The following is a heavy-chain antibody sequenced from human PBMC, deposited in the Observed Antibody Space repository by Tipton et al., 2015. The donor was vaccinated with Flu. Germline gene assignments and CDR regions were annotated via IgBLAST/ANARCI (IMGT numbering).Heavy chain of an antibody. V-gene: IGHV4-4*07. J-gene: IGHJ4*02. D-gene: IGHD3-10*01. Sequence: TLSLTCTVSGDSMSSFYWTSIRQPAGKGLEWIGRMSASGSSKYKPSIKSRVTMSVDTSKNQFSLRLTSVTSADTAVYYCARGSGSGTDVTFYFWGQGTLVTVSS. CDR1: GDSMSSFY. CDR3: ARGSGSGTDVTFYF. CDR2: MSASGSS.